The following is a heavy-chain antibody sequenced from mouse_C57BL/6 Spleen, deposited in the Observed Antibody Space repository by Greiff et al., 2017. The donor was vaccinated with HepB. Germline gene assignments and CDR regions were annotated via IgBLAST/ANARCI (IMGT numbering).Heavy chain of an antibody. V-gene: IGHV1-82*01. Sequence: VQLQQSGPELVKPGASVKISCKASGYAFSSSWMNWVKQRPGKGLEWIGRIYPGDGDTNYNGKFKGKATLTADKSSSTAYMQLSSLTSEDSAVYFCAREDYYGSSGYWGQGTTLTVSS. J-gene: IGHJ2*01. D-gene: IGHD1-1*01. CDR3: AREDYYGSSGY. CDR1: GYAFSSSW. CDR2: IYPGDGDT.